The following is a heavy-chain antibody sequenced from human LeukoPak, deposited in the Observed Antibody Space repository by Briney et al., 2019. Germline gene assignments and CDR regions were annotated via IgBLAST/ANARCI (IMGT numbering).Heavy chain of an antibody. Sequence: ASVTVSCKASGYTFTSYYMHWVRQAPGQGLEWMGIINPSGGSTSYAQKFQGRVTMTRDTSTSTVYMELSSLRSEDTAVYYCERDNQGCSSTSCYWGGGGDYWGQGTLVTVSS. D-gene: IGHD2-2*01. CDR1: GYTFTSYY. CDR2: INPSGGST. CDR3: ERDNQGCSSTSCYWGGGGDY. J-gene: IGHJ4*02. V-gene: IGHV1-46*01.